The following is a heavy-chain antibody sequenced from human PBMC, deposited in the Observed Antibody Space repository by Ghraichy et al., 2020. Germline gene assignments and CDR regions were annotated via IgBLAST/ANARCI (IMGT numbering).Heavy chain of an antibody. CDR1: GYTFTSYG. CDR2: ISAYNGNT. Sequence: ASVKVSCKASGYTFTSYGISWVRQAPGQGLEWMGWISAYNGNTNYAQKLQGRVTMTTDTSTSTAYMELRSLRSDDTAVYYCARDIIGGFGAPLNWFDPWGQGTLVTVSS. V-gene: IGHV1-18*01. J-gene: IGHJ5*02. CDR3: ARDIIGGFGAPLNWFDP. D-gene: IGHD3-10*01.